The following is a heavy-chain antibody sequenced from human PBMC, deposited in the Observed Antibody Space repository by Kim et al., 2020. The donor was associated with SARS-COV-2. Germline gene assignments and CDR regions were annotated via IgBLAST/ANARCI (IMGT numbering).Heavy chain of an antibody. Sequence: GGSLRLSCAASGFTFSDYAMSWVRQAPGKGLEWVSTISDSGGSTYYADSVKGRFTISKDTSKNTLYLQMNSLRAEDTAVYYCAKDLTTGKDFAQGHFWGQGTLVTVSS. V-gene: IGHV3-23*01. J-gene: IGHJ4*02. CDR1: GFTFSDYA. D-gene: IGHD1-1*01. CDR3: AKDLTTGKDFAQGHF. CDR2: ISDSGGST.